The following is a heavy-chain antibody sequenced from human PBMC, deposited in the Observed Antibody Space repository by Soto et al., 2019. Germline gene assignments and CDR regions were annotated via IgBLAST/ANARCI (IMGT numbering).Heavy chain of an antibody. D-gene: IGHD5-18*01. CDR1: GFTFSSYG. CDR3: AKNVDTAMVYNWFDP. CDR2: ISYDGSNK. Sequence: QVQLVESGGGMVQPGRSLRLSCAASGFTFSSYGMHWVRQAPGKGLEWVAVISYDGSNKYYADSVKGRFTISRDNSKNTLYLQMNSLRAEDTAVYYCAKNVDTAMVYNWFDPWGQGTLVTVSS. J-gene: IGHJ5*02. V-gene: IGHV3-30*18.